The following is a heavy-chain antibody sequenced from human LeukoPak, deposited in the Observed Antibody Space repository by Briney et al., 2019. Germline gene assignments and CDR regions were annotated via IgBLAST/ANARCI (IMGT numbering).Heavy chain of an antibody. CDR1: GGSISSSSYY. Sequence: PSETLSLTCTVSGGSISSSSYYWGWIRQSPGKGLEWIGSIYYSGSTYYNPSLKSRVTISVDTSKNQFSLRLSSVTAADTAVYHCARGTGGYYANFDYWGQGTLVTVSS. CDR2: IYYSGST. V-gene: IGHV4-39*07. CDR3: ARGTGGYYANFDY. J-gene: IGHJ4*02. D-gene: IGHD3-10*01.